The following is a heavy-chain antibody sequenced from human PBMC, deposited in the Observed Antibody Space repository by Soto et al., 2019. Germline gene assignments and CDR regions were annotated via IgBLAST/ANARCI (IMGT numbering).Heavy chain of an antibody. CDR3: ARMYSSGSGWFHP. CDR1: GYSITAGGYY. D-gene: IGHD6-19*01. V-gene: IGHV4-31*03. CDR2: FYSSGSI. J-gene: IGHJ5*02. Sequence: SETLSLTCFVSGYSITAGGYYWSWIRHHPGKGLEWIGSFYSSGSIIYNPSLRSRVSISGDTSSNQLSMSLTSVTAADTARYYCARMYSSGSGWFHPWGQGTLVTVSS.